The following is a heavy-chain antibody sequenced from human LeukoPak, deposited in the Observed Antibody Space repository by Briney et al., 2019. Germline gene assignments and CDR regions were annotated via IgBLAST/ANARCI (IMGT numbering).Heavy chain of an antibody. V-gene: IGHV3-7*01. J-gene: IGHJ4*02. CDR2: IKQDGGQI. CDR3: ARDRTVGVPGTLQFDF. Sequence: GGSLRLSCAASGFIFSTYWMTWVRQAPGKGLGWVANIKQDGGQIYYVDSVKGRFTISRDNARKELYLQMNSLRAEDTAVYYCARDRTVGVPGTLQFDFWGQGTLVTVSS. D-gene: IGHD6-19*01. CDR1: GFIFSTYW.